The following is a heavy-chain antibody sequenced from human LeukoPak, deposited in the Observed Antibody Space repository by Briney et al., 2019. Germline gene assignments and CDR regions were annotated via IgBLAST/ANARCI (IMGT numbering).Heavy chain of an antibody. CDR1: GGSICNYY. Sequence: PSETLSLTYTVSGGSICNYYWSWIRQPPGKGLECIGYIYYSGSTNYNPSLKSRVTISVDTSKNQFSLKLSSVTATDTAVYYCARHGGYSSPYLHWGQGTLVTVSS. CDR2: IYYSGST. J-gene: IGHJ1*01. V-gene: IGHV4-59*08. CDR3: ARHGGYSSPYLH. D-gene: IGHD6-13*01.